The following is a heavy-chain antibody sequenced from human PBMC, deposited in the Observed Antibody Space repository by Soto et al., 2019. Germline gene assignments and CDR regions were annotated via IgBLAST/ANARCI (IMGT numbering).Heavy chain of an antibody. Sequence: GGSLRLSCVASGITFGSRAMSWVRQAPGEGLEWVSTITDSGGDAKYADSVRGRFAISRDNSKNTLYLQMSSLRDDDTAVYYCAQVGGSYSTAIDYWGQGTLVTVSS. CDR1: GITFGSRA. CDR2: ITDSGGDA. CDR3: AQVGGSYSTAIDY. D-gene: IGHD1-26*01. J-gene: IGHJ4*02. V-gene: IGHV3-23*01.